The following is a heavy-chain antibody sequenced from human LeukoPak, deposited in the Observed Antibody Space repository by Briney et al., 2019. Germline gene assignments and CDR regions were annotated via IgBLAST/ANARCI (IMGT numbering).Heavy chain of an antibody. CDR2: IYYSGST. Sequence: PSETLSLTCTVSGGSISSSSYYWGWIRQPPGKGLEWIGSIYYSGSTYYNPSLKSRVTISVDTSKNRFSLKLSSVTAADTAVYYCASYYNVVFDYWGQGTLVTVSS. J-gene: IGHJ4*02. CDR1: GGSISSSSYY. V-gene: IGHV4-39*01. D-gene: IGHD3-10*01. CDR3: ASYYNVVFDY.